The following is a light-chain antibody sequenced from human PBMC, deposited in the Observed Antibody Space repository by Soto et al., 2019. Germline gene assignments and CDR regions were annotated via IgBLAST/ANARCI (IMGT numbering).Light chain of an antibody. V-gene: IGKV1-5*01. Sequence: DIQMTQSPSTLSASVGDIVTITCRASQSISSWLAWYQQKPGKAPKLLIYDASSLESGVPSRFSGSGSGTEFPLTLSSLQPDDFATYYCQQYNSYSTFGQGTKVEIK. CDR1: QSISSW. J-gene: IGKJ1*01. CDR2: DAS. CDR3: QQYNSYST.